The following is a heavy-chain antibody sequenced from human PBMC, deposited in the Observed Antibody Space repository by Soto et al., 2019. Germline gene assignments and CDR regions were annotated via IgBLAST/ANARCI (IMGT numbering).Heavy chain of an antibody. J-gene: IGHJ5*02. CDR1: GGSINSSSYF. D-gene: IGHD6-19*01. CDR2: IYYSGST. CDR3: ARHYSSGSRNWFDP. V-gene: IGHV4-39*01. Sequence: SETLSLTCSVSGGSINSSSYFWGWVRQPPGKGLEWIGSIYYSGSTYYNPSLRSRVTISVDTSKNQFPLKLSSVTAADTAVFYCARHYSSGSRNWFDPWGQGTLVTVSS.